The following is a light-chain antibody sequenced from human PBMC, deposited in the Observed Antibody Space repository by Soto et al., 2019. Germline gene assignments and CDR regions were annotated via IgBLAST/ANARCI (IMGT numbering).Light chain of an antibody. J-gene: IGKJ1*01. CDR1: QSVTSSY. CDR3: QQRSNWPPSWT. CDR2: GAS. V-gene: IGKV3D-20*02. Sequence: EIVLTQSPGTLSLSPGERATLSCRASQSVTSSYLAWWQQKPGQAPRLLIYGASSRATGIPDRFSGSGSGTDFTLTISRLEPEDFAVYHCQQRSNWPPSWTFG.